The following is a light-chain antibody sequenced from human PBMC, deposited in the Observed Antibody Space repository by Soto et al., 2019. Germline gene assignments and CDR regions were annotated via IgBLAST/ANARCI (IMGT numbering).Light chain of an antibody. Sequence: DIQMTQSPSSLSASVGDRVTITCRASQSISSHLNWYQQKPGKAPKVLIYAASNLESGVPSRFSGSGSGTDFTLTIRSLQPEDFATYYCQHSFSLPITFGQGTRLEI. J-gene: IGKJ5*01. V-gene: IGKV1-39*01. CDR2: AAS. CDR1: QSISSH. CDR3: QHSFSLPIT.